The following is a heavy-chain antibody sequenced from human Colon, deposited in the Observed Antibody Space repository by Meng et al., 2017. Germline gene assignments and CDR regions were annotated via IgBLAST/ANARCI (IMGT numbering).Heavy chain of an antibody. CDR1: GLTFSSYG. Sequence: GGSLRLSCEVSGLTFSSYGMSWVRQAPGKGLEWVSVISGSGDSIYYADSVKGRFTISRDNSKNTLYLQMNSQRAEDTAVYYCATRYGGNGAFDRWGLGTMVTVSS. V-gene: IGHV3-23*01. CDR2: ISGSGDSI. D-gene: IGHD4-23*01. CDR3: ATRYGGNGAFDR. J-gene: IGHJ3*02.